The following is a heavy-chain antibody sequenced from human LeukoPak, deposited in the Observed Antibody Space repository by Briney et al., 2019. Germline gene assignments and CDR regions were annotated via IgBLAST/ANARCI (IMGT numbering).Heavy chain of an antibody. V-gene: IGHV3-23*01. J-gene: IGHJ5*02. CDR3: ARHPAHSSIAVAGDLNWFDP. D-gene: IGHD6-19*01. CDR1: GFTFSSYG. Sequence: GGSLRLSCAASGFTFSSYGMSWVRQAPGKGLEWVSAISGSGGSTYYADSVKGRFTISRDNSKNTLYLQMNSLRAEDTAVYYCARHPAHSSIAVAGDLNWFDPWGQGTLVTVSS. CDR2: ISGSGGST.